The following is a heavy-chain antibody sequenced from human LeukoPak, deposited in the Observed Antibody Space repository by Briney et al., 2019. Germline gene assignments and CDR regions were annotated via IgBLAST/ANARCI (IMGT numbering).Heavy chain of an antibody. D-gene: IGHD3-10*01. V-gene: IGHV4-30-2*01. CDR3: ARVAGSGSYYNGWFDP. Sequence: SQTLSLTCAVSGGSISIGGYSWSWIRQPPGKGLEWIGYSYHSGSTYYNPSLKSRVTISVDRSKNQFSLKLSSVTAADTAVYYCARVAGSGSYYNGWFDPWGQGTLVTVSS. CDR2: SYHSGST. J-gene: IGHJ5*02. CDR1: GGSISIGGYS.